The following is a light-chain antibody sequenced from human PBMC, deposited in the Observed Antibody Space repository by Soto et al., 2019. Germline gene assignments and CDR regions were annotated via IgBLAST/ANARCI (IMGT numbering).Light chain of an antibody. J-gene: IGLJ1*01. Sequence: QXAVSEPASVSGSPRQSINISCTGTSSDVGGYNYVSWYQQHPGKAPKLMIYDVSNRPSGVSNRFSGSKSGNTASLTISGLQAYDEADYYCTSYTSRTTYVFRTGTKVTDL. CDR3: TSYTSRTTYV. CDR2: DVS. V-gene: IGLV2-14*01. CDR1: SSDVGGYNY.